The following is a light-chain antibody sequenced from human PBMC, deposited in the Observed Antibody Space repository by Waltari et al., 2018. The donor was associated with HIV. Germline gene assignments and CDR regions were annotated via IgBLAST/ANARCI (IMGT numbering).Light chain of an antibody. V-gene: IGLV2-14*03. CDR3: NSYTTTTTLAF. CDR1: SSDMGDFIY. CDR2: DVS. Sequence: QSAMTQPASVSGSPGQSNTIPCTGASSDMGDFIYVAWDQQHPGKAPKLVIWDVSHRPSGLSNLFSVSKSGNTAALTISGLQAEDEADYYCNSYTTTTTLAFFGGGTKLTVL. J-gene: IGLJ2*01.